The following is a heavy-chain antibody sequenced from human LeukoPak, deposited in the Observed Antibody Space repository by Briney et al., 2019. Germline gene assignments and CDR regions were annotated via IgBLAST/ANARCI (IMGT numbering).Heavy chain of an antibody. V-gene: IGHV3-30*18. D-gene: IGHD2-15*01. CDR3: AKERYCSGGSCKPRGIFWFDP. CDR1: GFTFSSYG. J-gene: IGHJ5*02. CDR2: ILYYGSNK. Sequence: GGSLRLSCAASGFTFSSYGMQWVRQAPGKGLEGVAGILYYGSNKYYADSVKGRFTISRDNSKNTLYLQMNSLRAEDTAVYYCAKERYCSGGSCKPRGIFWFDPWGQGTLVTVSS.